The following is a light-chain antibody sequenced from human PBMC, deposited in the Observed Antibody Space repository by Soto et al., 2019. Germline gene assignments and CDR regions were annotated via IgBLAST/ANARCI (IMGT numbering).Light chain of an antibody. J-gene: IGKJ5*01. Sequence: EIVLTQSPGTLSLSPGERATLSCRASQSVSSSDLAWYQQKPGQAPRLLIYGASSRPTGIPDRFSGSGSGTAFTLTISRLEPEDFAVYYCQQYGSSSTFGQGTRLEIK. CDR3: QQYGSSST. V-gene: IGKV3-20*01. CDR1: QSVSSSD. CDR2: GAS.